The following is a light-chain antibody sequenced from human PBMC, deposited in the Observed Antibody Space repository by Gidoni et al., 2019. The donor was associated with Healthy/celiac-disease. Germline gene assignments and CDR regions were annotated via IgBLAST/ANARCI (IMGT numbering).Light chain of an antibody. CDR3: NSRDSSGNHLRV. Sequence: SELTQDPAVSVALGQTVRITCQGDSLSSYYASWYQQKPGQAPVLVIYGKNNRPSGIPDRFSGSSSGNTASLTITGAQAEDEADYYCNSRDSSGNHLRVFGGGTKLTVL. CDR2: GKN. CDR1: SLSSYY. J-gene: IGLJ2*01. V-gene: IGLV3-19*01.